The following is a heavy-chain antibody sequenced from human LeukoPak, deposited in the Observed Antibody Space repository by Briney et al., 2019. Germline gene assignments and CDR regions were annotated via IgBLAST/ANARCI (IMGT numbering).Heavy chain of an antibody. V-gene: IGHV1-2*02. J-gene: IGHJ5*02. CDR3: ARDHHTVTTGTAWLDP. CDR2: INPNSGGT. D-gene: IGHD4-17*01. Sequence: GASVKVSCKASGYTFTGYYMHWVRQAPGQGLEWMGWINPNSGGTNYAQKFQGRVTMTRDTSISTAYMELSRLRSDDTAVYYCARDHHTVTTGTAWLDPWGQGTLVTASS. CDR1: GYTFTGYY.